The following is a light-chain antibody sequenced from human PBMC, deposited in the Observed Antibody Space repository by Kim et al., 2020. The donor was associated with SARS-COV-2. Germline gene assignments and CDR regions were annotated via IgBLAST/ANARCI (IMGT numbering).Light chain of an antibody. CDR3: QTWGTGIVV. Sequence: QPVLTQSPSASASLGASVKLTCTLSSGHSSNAIAWLQQQPEKGPRYLMKVNSDGSHTRGDGIPDRFSGSSSGDERFLSISNLQPEDEADFCCQTWGTGIVVFGRGTKVTVL. CDR2: VNSDGSH. J-gene: IGLJ2*01. CDR1: SGHSSNA. V-gene: IGLV4-69*01.